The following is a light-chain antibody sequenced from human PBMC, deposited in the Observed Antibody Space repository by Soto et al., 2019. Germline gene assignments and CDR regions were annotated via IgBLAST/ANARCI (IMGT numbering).Light chain of an antibody. CDR2: GDI. V-gene: IGLV1-40*01. Sequence: QSVLTQPXXXXXXXXXRXXXXXXXXSSNXXTXXXVHWXQQLXGKVXXLLISGDINRPSGVPDRFSGSKSGTSASLAITGLXXXDEADYYCQSYDTSLGGSYVFGTGTKLTVL. J-gene: IGLJ1*01. CDR1: SSNXXTXXX. CDR3: QSYDTSLGGSYV.